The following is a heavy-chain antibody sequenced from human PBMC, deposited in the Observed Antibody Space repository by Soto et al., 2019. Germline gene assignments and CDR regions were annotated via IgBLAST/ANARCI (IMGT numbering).Heavy chain of an antibody. J-gene: IGHJ6*02. V-gene: IGHV1-69*13. D-gene: IGHD6-13*01. CDR1: GDTFSSYD. CDR3: ARHLFLGFTLSTKYISSWPYYYRIDV. Sequence: SVKVSWKASGDTFSSYDISWVRQATGQGLEWMGGMIPNCGKANYAQKFQGRVTITADDSTSTAYMELSSLRSEDTAVYYCARHLFLGFTLSTKYISSWPYYYRIDVLGQGTPGTLSS. CDR2: MIPNCGKA.